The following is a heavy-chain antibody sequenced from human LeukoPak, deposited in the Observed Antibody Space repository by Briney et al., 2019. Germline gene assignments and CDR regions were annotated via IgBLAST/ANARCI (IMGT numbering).Heavy chain of an antibody. CDR3: ARGSVYYDSSGQFDY. V-gene: IGHV1-69*13. CDR1: GGTFSSYA. D-gene: IGHD3-22*01. J-gene: IGHJ4*02. CDR2: IIPIFGTA. Sequence: SVKVSCKASGGTFSSYAISWVRQAPGQGLERMGGIIPIFGTANYAQKFQGRVTITADESTSTAYMELSSLRSEDTAVYYCARGSVYYDSSGQFDYWGQGTLVTVSS.